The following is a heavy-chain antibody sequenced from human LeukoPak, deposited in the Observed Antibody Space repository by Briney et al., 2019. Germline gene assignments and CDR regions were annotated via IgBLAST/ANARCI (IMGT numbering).Heavy chain of an antibody. CDR2: MNPNSGNT. Sequence: ASVKVSCKASGYTFTSYDINWVRQAPGQGLEWMGWMNPNSGNTGYAQKFQGRVTMTRNTSISTAYMELSSLRSEDTAVYYCARRRPMAAAGSNWFDPWGQGTLVTVSS. CDR1: GYTFTSYD. J-gene: IGHJ5*02. V-gene: IGHV1-8*01. D-gene: IGHD6-13*01. CDR3: ARRRPMAAAGSNWFDP.